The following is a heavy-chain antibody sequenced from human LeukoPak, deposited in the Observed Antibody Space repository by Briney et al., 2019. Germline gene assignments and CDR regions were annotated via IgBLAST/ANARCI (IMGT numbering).Heavy chain of an antibody. J-gene: IGHJ4*02. CDR1: GGTFSSYA. V-gene: IGHV1-69*04. CDR2: IIPILGIA. D-gene: IGHD3-22*01. Sequence: SVKVSCKASGGTFSSYAISWVRQAPGQGLEWMGRIIPILGIANYAQKFQGRVTITADKSTSAAYMELSSLRSEDTAVYYCARVDSSGYYLDYWGQGTLVTVSS. CDR3: ARVDSSGYYLDY.